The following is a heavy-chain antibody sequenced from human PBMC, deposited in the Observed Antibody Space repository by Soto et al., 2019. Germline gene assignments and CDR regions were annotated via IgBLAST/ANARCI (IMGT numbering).Heavy chain of an antibody. D-gene: IGHD6-19*01. CDR3: AREYSSGWYGGYYYYYMDV. CDR2: IYYSGST. J-gene: IGHJ6*03. CDR1: GGSISSYY. V-gene: IGHV4-59*01. Sequence: SETLSLTCTVSGGSISSYYWSWIRQPPGKGLEWIGYIYYSGSTNYNPSPKSRVTISVDTSKNQFSLKLSSVTAADTAVYYCAREYSSGWYGGYYYYYMDVWGKGTTVTVSS.